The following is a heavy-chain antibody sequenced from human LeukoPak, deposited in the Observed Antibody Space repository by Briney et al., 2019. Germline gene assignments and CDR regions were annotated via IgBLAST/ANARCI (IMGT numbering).Heavy chain of an antibody. CDR2: IYYSGST. CDR3: ARVGITIFGVAPEGNWFDP. D-gene: IGHD3-3*01. J-gene: IGHJ5*02. V-gene: IGHV4-30-4*07. Sequence: SQTLSLTCAVSGGSISSGGYSWSWIRQPPGKGLEWIGYIYYSGSTYYNPSLKSRVTISVDTSKNQFSLKLSSVTAADTAVYYCARVGITIFGVAPEGNWFDPWGQGTLVTVSS. CDR1: GGSISSGGYS.